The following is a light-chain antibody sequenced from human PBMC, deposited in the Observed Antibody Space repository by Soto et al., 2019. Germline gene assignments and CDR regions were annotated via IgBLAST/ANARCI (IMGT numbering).Light chain of an antibody. CDR3: QQSYSVPCT. Sequence: DIQMTQSPSSLSASVGDRVTITCRASQSISSFLNWYQQKPGKAPKPLIYAASSLQSGVPARFSGSGSGIDFTLTISSLQPEVFATYYCQQSYSVPCTFGQGTKLEIK. CDR1: QSISSF. J-gene: IGKJ2*02. V-gene: IGKV1-39*01. CDR2: AAS.